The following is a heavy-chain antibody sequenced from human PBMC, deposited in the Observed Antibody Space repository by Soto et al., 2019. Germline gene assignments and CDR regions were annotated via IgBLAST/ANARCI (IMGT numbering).Heavy chain of an antibody. J-gene: IGHJ4*02. CDR2: IYYSGST. CDR3: AEDDFHGSGSFGY. V-gene: IGHV4-59*01. Sequence: SETLSLTCTVSGGSISSYYWSWIRQPPGKGLEWIGYIYYSGSTNYNPSLKSRLTISLDTSKNQFSLRLRSVTAADTAVYYCAEDDFHGSGSFGYWGQGTLVTVSS. CDR1: GGSISSYY. D-gene: IGHD3-10*01.